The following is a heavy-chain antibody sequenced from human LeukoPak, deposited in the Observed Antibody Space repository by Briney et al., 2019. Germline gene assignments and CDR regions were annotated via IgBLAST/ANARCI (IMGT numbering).Heavy chain of an antibody. CDR1: GYTFTGYY. D-gene: IGHD3-22*01. Sequence: GASVKVSCKASGYTFTGYYMHWVRQAPGQGFEWMGWINPNSGGTNYAQKFQGRVTMTRDTSISTAYMELSRLRSDDTAVYYCARGGYYYDSSGYLSVYYYYGMDVWGQGTTVTVSS. V-gene: IGHV1-2*02. CDR2: INPNSGGT. CDR3: ARGGYYYDSSGYLSVYYYYGMDV. J-gene: IGHJ6*02.